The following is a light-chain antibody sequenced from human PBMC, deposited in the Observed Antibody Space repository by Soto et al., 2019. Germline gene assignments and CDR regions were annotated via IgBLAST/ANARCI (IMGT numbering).Light chain of an antibody. CDR3: QHYDHLPPLT. Sequence: DIQMIQSPSALSESVGDRVTITCQASQGIKNYLNWYQQKPGKAPKLLIYDVSNLETGVPSRFSGSGSGTHFSLTISSLQPEDVATYYCQHYDHLPPLTFGGGTRVQIK. J-gene: IGKJ4*02. CDR2: DVS. V-gene: IGKV1-33*01. CDR1: QGIKNY.